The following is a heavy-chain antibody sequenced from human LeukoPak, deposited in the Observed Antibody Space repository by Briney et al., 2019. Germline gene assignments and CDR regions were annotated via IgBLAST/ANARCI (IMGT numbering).Heavy chain of an antibody. D-gene: IGHD5-12*01. Sequence: SVKVSCKASGGTFSSYAISWVRQAPGQGLEWMGRIIPILGIANYAQKFQGRVTITADKSTSTAYMELSSLRSEDTAVYYCARVPYSGYDYGRSYYFDYWGQGTLVTVSS. V-gene: IGHV1-69*04. CDR3: ARVPYSGYDYGRSYYFDY. CDR1: GGTFSSYA. J-gene: IGHJ4*02. CDR2: IIPILGIA.